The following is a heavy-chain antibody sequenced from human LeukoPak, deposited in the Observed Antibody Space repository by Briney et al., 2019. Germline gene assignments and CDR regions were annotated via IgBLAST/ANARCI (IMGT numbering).Heavy chain of an antibody. CDR3: ARGGPYYDFWSGYSTPFDY. D-gene: IGHD3-3*01. Sequence: ASVKVSCKASGYTFTSYGISWVRQAPGQGLEWMGWISAYSGNTNYAQKLQGRVTMTTDTSTSTAYMELRSLRSDDTAVYYCARGGPYYDFWSGYSTPFDYWGQGTLVTVSS. V-gene: IGHV1-18*01. CDR2: ISAYSGNT. J-gene: IGHJ4*02. CDR1: GYTFTSYG.